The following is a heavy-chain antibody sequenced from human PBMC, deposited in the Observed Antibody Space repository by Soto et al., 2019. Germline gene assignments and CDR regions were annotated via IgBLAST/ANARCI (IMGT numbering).Heavy chain of an antibody. Sequence: GGSLRLSCAASGFTFSSYAMSWVRQAPGKGLEWVSDISSSSSTIYYADSVKGRFTISRDNAKNSLYLQMNSLRDEDTAVYYCARDRTVYDILTGYYDKYYFDYWGQGTLVTVSS. D-gene: IGHD3-9*01. CDR1: GFTFSSYA. V-gene: IGHV3-48*02. CDR2: ISSSSSTI. CDR3: ARDRTVYDILTGYYDKYYFDY. J-gene: IGHJ4*02.